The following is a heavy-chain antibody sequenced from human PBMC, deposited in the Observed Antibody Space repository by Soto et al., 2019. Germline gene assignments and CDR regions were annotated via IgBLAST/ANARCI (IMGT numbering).Heavy chain of an antibody. CDR1: GVSISSYY. V-gene: IGHV4-59*05. D-gene: IGHD3-3*01. J-gene: IGHJ5*02. CDR3: ARQDDFWSGSGWFDP. CDR2: IYYNGIT. Sequence: LSLTCTVSGVSISSYYWSWVRQPPGKGLEWIGIIYYNGITYYNPSLKSRLSISVDTSKNQFSLKLSSVTAADTAVYYCARQDDFWSGSGWFDPWGQGTLVTVSS.